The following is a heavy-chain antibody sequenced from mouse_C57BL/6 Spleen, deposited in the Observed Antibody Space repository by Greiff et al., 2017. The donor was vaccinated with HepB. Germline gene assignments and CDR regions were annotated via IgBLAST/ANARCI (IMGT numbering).Heavy chain of an antibody. CDR3: ARSNYYGSSYGDY. V-gene: IGHV1-59*01. D-gene: IGHD1-1*01. Sequence: QVQLQQPGAELVRPGTSVKLSCKASGYTFTSYWMHWVKQRPGQGLEWIGVIDPSDSYTNYNQKFKGKATLTADKSSSTAYMQLSSLTSEDSAVYYCARSNYYGSSYGDYWGQGTTLTVSS. J-gene: IGHJ2*01. CDR1: GYTFTSYW. CDR2: IDPSDSYT.